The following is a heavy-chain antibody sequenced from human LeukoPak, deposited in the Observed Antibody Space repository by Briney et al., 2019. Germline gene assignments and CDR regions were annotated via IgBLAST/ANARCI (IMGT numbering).Heavy chain of an antibody. CDR2: INPNSGGT. D-gene: IGHD2-2*01. CDR1: GYTFTGYY. J-gene: IGHJ6*02. V-gene: IGHV1-2*02. CDR3: ASPYCSSTSCYEDENYYYGMDV. Sequence: ASVKVSCKASGYTFTGYYMHWVRQAPGQGLEWMGWINPNSGGTNYAQKFQGRVTMTRDTSISTAYMELSRLRSDDTAVYYCASPYCSSTSCYEDENYYYGMDVWGQGTTVTVSS.